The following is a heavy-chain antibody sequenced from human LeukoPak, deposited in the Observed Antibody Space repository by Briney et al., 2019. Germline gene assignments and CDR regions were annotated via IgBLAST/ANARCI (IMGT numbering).Heavy chain of an antibody. D-gene: IGHD3-16*01. CDR3: VRDPVWGHWYFDL. Sequence: GGSLRLSCVGSGFTVSDNYMNWVRQTPGKGLEWVSVIYTTEQTYYADSVKGRFTISRNNSKNTVYLQMNGLRVDDTAIYYCVRDPVWGHWYFDLWGRGTLVTVSS. CDR2: IYTTEQT. J-gene: IGHJ2*01. CDR1: GFTVSDNY. V-gene: IGHV3-53*01.